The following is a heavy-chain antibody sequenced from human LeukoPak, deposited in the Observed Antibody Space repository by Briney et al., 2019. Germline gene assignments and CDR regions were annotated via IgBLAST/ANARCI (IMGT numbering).Heavy chain of an antibody. D-gene: IGHD6-19*01. Sequence: GGSLRLSCAASGFTVSSNYMSWVRQALGKGLEWVSVIYSGGSTYYADSVKGRFTISRDNSKNTLYLQMNSLRAEDTAVYYCARYSSGRKYFQHWGQGTLVTVSS. V-gene: IGHV3-53*01. J-gene: IGHJ1*01. CDR2: IYSGGST. CDR1: GFTVSSNY. CDR3: ARYSSGRKYFQH.